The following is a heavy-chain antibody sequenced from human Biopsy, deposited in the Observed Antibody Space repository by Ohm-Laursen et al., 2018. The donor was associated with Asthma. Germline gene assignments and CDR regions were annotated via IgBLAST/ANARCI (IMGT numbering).Heavy chain of an antibody. CDR1: GYTFIGCH. D-gene: IGHD6-13*01. CDR2: INPNSGGT. V-gene: IGHV1-2*06. CDR3: ARGQKSAGDRWFDP. J-gene: IGHJ5*02. Sequence: ASVKVSCKASGYTFIGCHIHWMRQAPGQGLEWMGRINPNSGGTNYAQKFQGRVTMTRDTSISTAYMEVSRLRSDDTAVCYCARGQKSAGDRWFDPWGQGALVTVSS.